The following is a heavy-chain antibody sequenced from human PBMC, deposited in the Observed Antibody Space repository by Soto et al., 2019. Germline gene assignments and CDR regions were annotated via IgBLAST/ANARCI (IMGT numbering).Heavy chain of an antibody. Sequence: GASVKVSCKASGYTFTSYGISSVRQAPGQGLEWMGWISAYNGNTNYAQKLQGRVTMTTDTSTSTAYMELRSRRSDDTAVYYCARDHCSSTSCYTAVDYWGQGTLVTVSS. V-gene: IGHV1-18*04. CDR1: GYTFTSYG. CDR3: ARDHCSSTSCYTAVDY. D-gene: IGHD2-2*02. J-gene: IGHJ4*02. CDR2: ISAYNGNT.